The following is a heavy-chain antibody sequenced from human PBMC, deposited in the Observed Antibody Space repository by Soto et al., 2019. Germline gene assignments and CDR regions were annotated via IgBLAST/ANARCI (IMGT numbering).Heavy chain of an antibody. J-gene: IGHJ4*02. D-gene: IGHD6-13*01. CDR2: INHSGST. CDR1: GGSISSNIYY. V-gene: IGHV4-39*01. Sequence: SETLSLTCTVSGGSISSNIYYWGWIRQPPGKGLEWIGEINHSGSTYHNPSLKSRITISVDTSKNQFSLKLSSVTAADTAVYYCASSSTWHIIDYWGQGTLVTV. CDR3: ASSSTWHIIDY.